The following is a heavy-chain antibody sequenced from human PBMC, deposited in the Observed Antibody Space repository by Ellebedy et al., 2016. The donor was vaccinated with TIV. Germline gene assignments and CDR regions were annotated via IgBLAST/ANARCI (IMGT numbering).Heavy chain of an antibody. CDR3: ARGALRTPQSDY. Sequence: GESLKISCQTSGYDFANFWIGWVRQMPGKGLEWMGVIYPGDSATSYSPSFQGQVTLSADKSTGTAYLQWSSLKASDTAMYYCARGALRTPQSDYWGQGTLVTVSS. V-gene: IGHV5-51*01. CDR1: GYDFANFW. CDR2: IYPGDSAT. D-gene: IGHD2-15*01. J-gene: IGHJ4*02.